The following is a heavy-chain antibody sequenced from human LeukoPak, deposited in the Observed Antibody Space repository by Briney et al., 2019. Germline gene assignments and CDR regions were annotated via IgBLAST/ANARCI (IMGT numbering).Heavy chain of an antibody. D-gene: IGHD6-19*01. CDR1: VSTVSGNY. V-gene: IGHV3-53*01. CDR3: ARPTSGQSFDL. Sequence: GGSLRLSCAASVSTVSGNYMSWVRQAPGKGLEWVSIIYPGDSTYYADSVKGRFTISRNNSKNTLDLQMNSLRAEDTAVYFCARPTSGQSFDLWGQGTMVTVSS. CDR2: IYPGDST. J-gene: IGHJ3*01.